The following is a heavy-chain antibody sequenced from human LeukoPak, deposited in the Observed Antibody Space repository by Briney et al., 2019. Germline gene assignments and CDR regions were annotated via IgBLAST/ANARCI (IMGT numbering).Heavy chain of an antibody. CDR3: ARANSEYSSSWYRTTSEAYYFDY. J-gene: IGHJ4*02. CDR2: ISYDGSNK. Sequence: GGSLRLSCAASGFTFSSYAMHWVRQAPGKGLEWVAVISYDGSNKYYADSVKGRFTISRDNSKNTLYLQMNSLRAEDTAVYYCARANSEYSSSWYRTTSEAYYFDYWGQGTLDTVSS. D-gene: IGHD6-13*01. CDR1: GFTFSSYA. V-gene: IGHV3-30*04.